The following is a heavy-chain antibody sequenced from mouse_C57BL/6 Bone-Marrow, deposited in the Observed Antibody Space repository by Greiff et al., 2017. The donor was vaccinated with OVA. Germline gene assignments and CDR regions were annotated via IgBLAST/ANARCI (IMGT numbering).Heavy chain of an antibody. D-gene: IGHD2-1*01. CDR3: ARTRGNFYYYAMDY. CDR2: ISNGGGST. J-gene: IGHJ4*01. Sequence: EVKLVESGGGLVQPGGSLKLSCAASGFTFSDYYMYWVRQTPEKRLEWVAYISNGGGSTYYPDTVKGRFTISRDNAKNTLYLQMSRLKSEDTALYYCARTRGNFYYYAMDYWGQGTSVTVSS. CDR1: GFTFSDYY. V-gene: IGHV5-12*01.